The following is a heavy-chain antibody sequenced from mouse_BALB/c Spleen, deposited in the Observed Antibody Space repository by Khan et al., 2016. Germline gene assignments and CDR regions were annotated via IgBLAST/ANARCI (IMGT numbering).Heavy chain of an antibody. D-gene: IGHD2-4*01. CDR1: GFTFSNYW. CDR2: IRLKSNNYAT. V-gene: IGHV6-6*02. CDR3: TRSTMITPFAY. Sequence: EVKLEESGGGLVQPGGSMKLSCVASGFTFSNYWMNWVRQSPEKGLEWVAEIRLKSNNYATHYAESVKGRFTISRDDSKSSVYLQMNNLRAEDTGIYYCTRSTMITPFAYWRQGTLVTVSA. J-gene: IGHJ3*01.